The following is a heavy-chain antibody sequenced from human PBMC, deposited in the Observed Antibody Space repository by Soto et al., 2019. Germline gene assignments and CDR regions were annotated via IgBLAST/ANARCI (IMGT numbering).Heavy chain of an antibody. V-gene: IGHV5-51*01. CDR3: ARTSAAGKYYYVMDV. J-gene: IGHJ6*02. CDR2: IYPGDSDT. D-gene: IGHD6-13*01. Sequence: HGESLKISCKGSGYSFTSYWIGWVRQMPGKGLEWMGIIYPGDSDTRYSPSFQGQVTISADKSISTAYLQWSSLKASDTAMYYCARTSAAGKYYYVMDVWGQGSTVTVTS. CDR1: GYSFTSYW.